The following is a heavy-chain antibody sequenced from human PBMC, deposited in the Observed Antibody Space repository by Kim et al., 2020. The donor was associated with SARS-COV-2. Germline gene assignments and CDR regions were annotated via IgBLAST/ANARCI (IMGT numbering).Heavy chain of an antibody. CDR2: INHSGST. Sequence: SETLSLTCAVYGGSFSGYYWSWIRQPPGKGLEWIGEINHSGSTNYNPSLKSRVTISVDTSKNQFSLKLSSVTAADTAVYYCARANQPQRPSGAARFLSYWFDPWGQGTLVTVSS. CDR1: GGSFSGYY. D-gene: IGHD6-6*01. J-gene: IGHJ5*02. CDR3: ARANQPQRPSGAARFLSYWFDP. V-gene: IGHV4-34*01.